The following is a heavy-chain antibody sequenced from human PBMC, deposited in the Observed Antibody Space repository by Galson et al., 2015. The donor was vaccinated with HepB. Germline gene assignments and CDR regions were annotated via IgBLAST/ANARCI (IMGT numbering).Heavy chain of an antibody. CDR3: TRLGDLSGCSSS. Sequence: SLRLSCAASGFTSSGSAIHWVRQTSGKGLEWVGRIRSKASNYATAYAASLKGRFTISRDDSKNTAYLHMRSLKAEDTAVYYCTRLGDLSGCSSSWGQGTLVTVSS. D-gene: IGHD6-13*01. V-gene: IGHV3-73*01. J-gene: IGHJ4*02. CDR2: IRSKASNYAT. CDR1: GFTSSGSA.